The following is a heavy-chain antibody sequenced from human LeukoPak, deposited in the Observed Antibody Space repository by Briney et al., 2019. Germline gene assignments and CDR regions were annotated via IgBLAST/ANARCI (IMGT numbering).Heavy chain of an antibody. CDR2: INSDGSST. CDR3: ARDRGNWFDP. Sequence: GGSLRLSCAASGFTFSSYWMHWVRQAPGKGLVWVSCINSDGSSTSYADSVKGRFTISRDNAKNTLYLQMNSLRAEDTAVYYCARDRGNWFDPWGQGTLVTVSS. CDR1: GFTFSSYW. V-gene: IGHV3-74*01. J-gene: IGHJ5*02.